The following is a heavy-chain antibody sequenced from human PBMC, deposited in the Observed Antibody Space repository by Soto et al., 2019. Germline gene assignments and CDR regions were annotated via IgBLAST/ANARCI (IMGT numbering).Heavy chain of an antibody. CDR1: GGSISSYY. D-gene: IGHD1-1*01. J-gene: IGHJ4*02. CDR2: IYYSGST. CDR3: ARRYGYSFDY. Sequence: SETLSLTCTVSGGSISSYYWSCIRQPPGKGLEWIGYIYYSGSTNYNPSLKSRVTISVDTSKNQFSLKLSSVTAADTAVYYCARRYGYSFDYWGQGTLVTGSS. V-gene: IGHV4-59*08.